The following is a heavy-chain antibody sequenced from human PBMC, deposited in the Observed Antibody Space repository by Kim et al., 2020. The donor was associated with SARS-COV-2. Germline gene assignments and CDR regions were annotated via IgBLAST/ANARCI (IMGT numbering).Heavy chain of an antibody. CDR1: GGTFISYA. D-gene: IGHD2-21*02. V-gene: IGHV1-69*13. Sequence: SVKVSCKASGGTFISYAISWVRQAPGQGLEWMGGFIPIFGTANYAQKFQGRVTITADESTSTAYMELSSLRSEDTAVYYCARAWCGGDCPSDYWGQGTLVTVSS. CDR3: ARAWCGGDCPSDY. J-gene: IGHJ4*02. CDR2: FIPIFGTA.